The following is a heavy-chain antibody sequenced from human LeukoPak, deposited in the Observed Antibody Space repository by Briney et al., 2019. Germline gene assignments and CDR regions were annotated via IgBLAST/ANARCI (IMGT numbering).Heavy chain of an antibody. CDR2: IIPIFGTA. D-gene: IGHD6-13*01. CDR1: GGTFISYV. V-gene: IGHV1-69*01. J-gene: IGHJ6*03. CDR3: ARDGGAAYYYYYYMDV. Sequence: GASVKVSCKASGGTFISYVISWVRQAPGQGVEWMGGIIPIFGTANYAQKFQGRVTITADESTSTAYMELSSLRSEDTAVYYCARDGGAAYYYYYYMDVWGKGTTVTVSS.